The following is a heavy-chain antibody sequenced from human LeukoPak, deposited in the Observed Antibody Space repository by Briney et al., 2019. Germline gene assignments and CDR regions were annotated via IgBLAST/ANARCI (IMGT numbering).Heavy chain of an antibody. CDR3: ANVSRRRGYYFYGMDV. Sequence: PSQTLSLTCTVSGGSISSGGYYWSWIRQPPGKGLEWIGEINHSGSTNYNPSLKSRVTISVDTSKNQFSLKLSSVTAADTAVYYCANVSRRRGYYFYGMDVWGQGTTVTVSS. J-gene: IGHJ6*02. CDR1: GGSISSGGYY. V-gene: IGHV4-31*03. CDR2: INHSGST.